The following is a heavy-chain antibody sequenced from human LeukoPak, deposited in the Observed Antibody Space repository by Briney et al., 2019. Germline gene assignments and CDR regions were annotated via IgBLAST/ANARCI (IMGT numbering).Heavy chain of an antibody. Sequence: GGSLRLSCAASGFIFSNYSMNWVRQAPGKGLEWVSSISRLSSYINYADSVKGRFTISRDNAKNSLDLHLNRLRPEDTALFYCVRRPYRSGFDFWGGGTLVSVST. D-gene: IGHD6-19*01. CDR1: GFIFSNYS. CDR3: VRRPYRSGFDF. V-gene: IGHV3-21*06. J-gene: IGHJ4*02. CDR2: ISRLSSYI.